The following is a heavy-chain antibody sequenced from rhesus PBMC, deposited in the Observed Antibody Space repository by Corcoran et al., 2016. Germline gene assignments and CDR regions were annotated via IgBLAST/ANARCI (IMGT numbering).Heavy chain of an antibody. J-gene: IGHJ4*01. Sequence: QLQLQESGPGLVKPSETLSLTCAVSGYSISSGYGWSWIRQPPGKGLEGIGYISYSGSTCYNPSLKSRVTLSRDTSKNQFSLKLSSVTAADTAVYYCARDLAGSGSLDYWGQGVLVTVSS. V-gene: IGHV4-122*02. D-gene: IGHD6-25*01. CDR3: ARDLAGSGSLDY. CDR2: ISYSGST. CDR1: GYSISSGYG.